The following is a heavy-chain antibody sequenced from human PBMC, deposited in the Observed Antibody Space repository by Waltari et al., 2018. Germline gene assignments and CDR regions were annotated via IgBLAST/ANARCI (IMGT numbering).Heavy chain of an antibody. Sequence: EVQLVESGGGLVQPGGSLRLSCAASGFTFSRYAMNWVRQAPGKGLEWVSYISSSGNTIHYADSVKGRFTISRDTAKTSLYLQMNSLRAEDTALYYCTASGSYYCFDYWGQGTLVTVSS. CDR1: GFTFSRYA. J-gene: IGHJ4*02. V-gene: IGHV3-48*03. CDR3: TASGSYYCFDY. CDR2: ISSSGNTI. D-gene: IGHD1-26*01.